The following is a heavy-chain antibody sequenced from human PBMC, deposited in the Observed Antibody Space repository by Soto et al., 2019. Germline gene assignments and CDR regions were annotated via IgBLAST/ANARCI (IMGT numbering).Heavy chain of an antibody. CDR1: GYTLTELS. V-gene: IGHV1-24*01. D-gene: IGHD3-22*01. CDR3: ATVSTGDYYDSSGYYYPHDAFDI. CDR2: FDPEDGET. J-gene: IGHJ3*02. Sequence: ASVKVSCKVSGYTLTELSMHWVRQAPGKGLEWMGGFDPEDGETIYAQKFQGRVTMTEDTSTDTAYMELSSLRSEDTAVYYCATVSTGDYYDSSGYYYPHDAFDIWAKGQWSPSPQ.